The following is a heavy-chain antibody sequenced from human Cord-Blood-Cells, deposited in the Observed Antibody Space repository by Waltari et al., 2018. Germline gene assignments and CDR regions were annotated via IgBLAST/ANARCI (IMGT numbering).Heavy chain of an antibody. D-gene: IGHD3-3*01. Sequence: QLQLQESGPGLVKPSEPLSLTCTVSGGSISSSSYYWGWIRQPPGKGLEWIGSIYYSGSTYYNPSLKSRVTISVDTSKNQFSLKLSSVTAADTAVYYCARRGRVSAFDIWGQGTMVTVSS. CDR2: IYYSGST. CDR1: GGSISSSSYY. CDR3: ARRGRVSAFDI. V-gene: IGHV4-39*01. J-gene: IGHJ3*02.